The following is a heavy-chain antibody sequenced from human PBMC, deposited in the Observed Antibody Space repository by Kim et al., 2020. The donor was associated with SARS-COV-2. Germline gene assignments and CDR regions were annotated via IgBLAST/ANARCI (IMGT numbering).Heavy chain of an antibody. CDR1: GYSFTSYW. CDR2: IDPSDSYT. Sequence: GESLKISCKGSGYSFTSYWISWVRQMPGKGLEWMGRIDPSDSYTNYSPSFQGHVTISADKSISTAYLQWSSLKASDTAMYYCARTAHSYDFWSGYPEPRMYNWFDPWGQGTLVTVSS. CDR3: ARTAHSYDFWSGYPEPRMYNWFDP. D-gene: IGHD3-3*01. J-gene: IGHJ5*02. V-gene: IGHV5-10-1*01.